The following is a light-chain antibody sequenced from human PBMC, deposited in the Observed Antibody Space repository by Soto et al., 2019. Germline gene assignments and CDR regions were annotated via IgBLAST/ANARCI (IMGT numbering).Light chain of an antibody. CDR2: GAS. CDR3: QQYGSSPWT. CDR1: QSVSSN. Sequence: MVMTESPAPLSVSPGERAALTCRASQSVSSNLAWYQQKPGQAPRLLIYGASTRATGIPARFSGSGSGTDFTLTISRLEPEDFAVYYCQQYGSSPWTFGQGTNVDIK. J-gene: IGKJ1*01. V-gene: IGKV3-20*01.